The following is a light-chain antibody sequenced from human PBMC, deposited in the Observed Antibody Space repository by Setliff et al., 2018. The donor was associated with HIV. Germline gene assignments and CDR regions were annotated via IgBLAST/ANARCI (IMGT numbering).Light chain of an antibody. V-gene: IGLV2-14*03. Sequence: QSALTQPASVSGSPGQSITISCTGTSSDVGGYNYVSWYQQHPDKAPKLMIYDVNNRPSGVSDRFSGSKSGNTASLTISGLQAEDEADYYCNSYTSSSTLYVFGTGTKVTVL. J-gene: IGLJ1*01. CDR2: DVN. CDR1: SSDVGGYNY. CDR3: NSYTSSSTLYV.